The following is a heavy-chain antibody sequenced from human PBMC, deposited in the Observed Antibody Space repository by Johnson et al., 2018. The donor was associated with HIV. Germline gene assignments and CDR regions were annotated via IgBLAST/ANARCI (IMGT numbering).Heavy chain of an antibody. J-gene: IGHJ3*02. CDR1: GFTFSSYA. Sequence: QVQLVESGGGVVQPGRSLRLSCAASGFTFSSYAMHWLRQAPGKGLEWVAIISYDGSNKYYADSLKGRFTISRDNSKNTLYLQMNSLRAEDTAVYYCAKDQYGSSYDIWGQGTMVTVSS. D-gene: IGHD2-15*01. CDR3: AKDQYGSSYDI. CDR2: ISYDGSNK. V-gene: IGHV3-30*04.